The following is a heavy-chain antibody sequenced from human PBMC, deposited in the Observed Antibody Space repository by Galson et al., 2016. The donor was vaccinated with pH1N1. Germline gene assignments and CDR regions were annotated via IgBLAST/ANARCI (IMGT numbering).Heavy chain of an antibody. Sequence: SLTCTVSGGSISSGSFYWSWFRQPAGKGLEWIGYIYTTGSTSYNPSLKSRVTMSVDTSKNQFSLKLASVTAAATAVYYCARGLAVAGTFYFDSWGQGTLVTVSS. CDR1: GGSISSGSFY. D-gene: IGHD6-19*01. V-gene: IGHV4-61*09. J-gene: IGHJ4*02. CDR2: IYTTGST. CDR3: ARGLAVAGTFYFDS.